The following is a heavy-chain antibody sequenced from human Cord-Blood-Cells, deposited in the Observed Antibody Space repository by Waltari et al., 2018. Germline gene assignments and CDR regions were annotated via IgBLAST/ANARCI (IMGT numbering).Heavy chain of an antibody. V-gene: IGHV1-2*02. Sequence: QVQLVQSGAEVKKPGASVKVSCTASGYTFTGYYMHWVRQAPGQGLEWMGWINPNSGGTNYAQKFQGRVTMTRDTSISTAYMELSRLRSDDTAVYYCARVLWFGESTDAFDIWGQGTMVTVSS. J-gene: IGHJ3*02. D-gene: IGHD3-10*01. CDR2: INPNSGGT. CDR1: GYTFTGYY. CDR3: ARVLWFGESTDAFDI.